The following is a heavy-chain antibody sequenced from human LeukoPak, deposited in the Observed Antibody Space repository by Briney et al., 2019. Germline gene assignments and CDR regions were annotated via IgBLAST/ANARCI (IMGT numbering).Heavy chain of an antibody. Sequence: GGSLRLSCEASGFTFSIFGMHWVRQAPGKGLEWVAVISSDGSYKYYADSVKGRFTISRDNSKNTLYLQMNSLIPEDTAVYYCARQYISGQWYFDYWGQGTLVTVSS. V-gene: IGHV3-30*03. J-gene: IGHJ4*02. D-gene: IGHD5-18*01. CDR1: GFTFSIFG. CDR2: ISSDGSYK. CDR3: ARQYISGQWYFDY.